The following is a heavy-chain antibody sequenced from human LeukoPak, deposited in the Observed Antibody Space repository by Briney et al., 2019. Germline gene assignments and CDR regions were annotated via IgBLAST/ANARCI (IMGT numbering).Heavy chain of an antibody. Sequence: GGSLRLSCAASGFTFSSYAMSWGRQAPGKGVEWVSAISGSGGSTYYADSVKGRFTISRDNSKNTLYLKLNRLRQEDTGVYYRAKVMGGGDFQYYYGLDVWGQRTTLAVCS. J-gene: IGHJ6*02. V-gene: IGHV3-23*01. CDR1: GFTFSSYA. CDR3: AKVMGGGDFQYYYGLDV. CDR2: ISGSGGST. D-gene: IGHD2-21*02.